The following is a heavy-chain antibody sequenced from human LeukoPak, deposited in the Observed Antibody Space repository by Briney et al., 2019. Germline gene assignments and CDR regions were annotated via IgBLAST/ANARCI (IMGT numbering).Heavy chain of an antibody. CDR1: GYSINSSNYY. V-gene: IGHV4-39*07. CDR2: MHYTGST. Sequence: SETLSLTCSVSGYSINSSNYYWGWIRQPPGRGLEWIGSMHYTGSTYYNPSLKSRVTISGKTSKNQFSLKLSSVTAADTAVYYCARAEGGSNPHPFDYWGQGTLVTVSS. CDR3: ARAEGGSNPHPFDY. J-gene: IGHJ4*02. D-gene: IGHD4-11*01.